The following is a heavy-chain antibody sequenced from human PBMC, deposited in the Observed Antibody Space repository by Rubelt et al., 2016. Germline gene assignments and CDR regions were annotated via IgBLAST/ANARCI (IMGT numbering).Heavy chain of an antibody. CDR2: INHSGST. CDR1: GGSFSGYY. D-gene: IGHD3-3*01. V-gene: IGHV4-34*01. J-gene: IGHJ6*02. CDR3: ARGRFLEWSYYYYYGMDV. Sequence: QVQLQQWGAGLLKPSETLSLTCAVYGGSFSGYYWSWIRQPPGKGLEWIGEINHSGSTNYNPSLKSRVPISVDTSKNQFSLRLSSVTAADTAVYYCARGRFLEWSYYYYYGMDVWGQGTTVTVSS.